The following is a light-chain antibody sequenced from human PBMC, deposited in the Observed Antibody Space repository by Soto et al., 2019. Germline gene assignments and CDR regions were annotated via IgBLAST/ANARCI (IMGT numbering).Light chain of an antibody. V-gene: IGKV3-20*01. CDR3: QQYGGSPRT. CDR2: GAS. Sequence: EIVLTQSPGTLSLSPGEGATLSCRASQSINSFLAWYQQRRGQAPRLLIHGASNRATGIPDRFSGSGSGTDFTLTISRLERQGFAVYYCQQYGGSPRTLGQGTKVEVK. J-gene: IGKJ1*01. CDR1: QSINSF.